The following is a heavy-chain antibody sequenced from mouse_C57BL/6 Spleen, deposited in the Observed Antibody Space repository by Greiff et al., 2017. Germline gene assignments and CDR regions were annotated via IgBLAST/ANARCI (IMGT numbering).Heavy chain of an antibody. CDR1: GFSLTSYG. CDR3: ARAYSNYFDY. J-gene: IGHJ2*01. CDR2: IRSGGST. Sequence: VQLQQSGPGLVQPSQSLSITCTVSGFSLTSYGVHWVRQSPGKGLEWLGVIRSGGSTDYNAAFISRLSISKDNSKSQVFFKMNSLQADDTAIYYCARAYSNYFDYWGQGTTLTVSS. D-gene: IGHD2-5*01. V-gene: IGHV2-2*01.